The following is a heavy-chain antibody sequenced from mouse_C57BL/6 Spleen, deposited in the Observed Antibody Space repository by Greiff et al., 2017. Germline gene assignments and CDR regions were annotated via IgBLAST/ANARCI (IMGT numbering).Heavy chain of an antibody. Sequence: QVQLQQPGAELVRPGSSVTLSCKASGYTFTSYWMDWVKQRPGQGLDWIGHIYPSDSEPHYNQKFKDKATLTVDKSSSTAYMQLSCLTSEDSAVYYGASLYYGVFDYWGQGTTLTVSS. V-gene: IGHV1-61*01. CDR1: GYTFTSYW. D-gene: IGHD2-1*01. CDR2: IYPSDSEP. J-gene: IGHJ2*01. CDR3: ASLYYGVFDY.